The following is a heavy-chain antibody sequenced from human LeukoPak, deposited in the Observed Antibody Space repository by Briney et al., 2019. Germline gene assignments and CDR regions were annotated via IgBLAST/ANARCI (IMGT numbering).Heavy chain of an antibody. D-gene: IGHD3-22*01. CDR2: IYYSGST. V-gene: IGHV4-38-2*02. CDR1: GYSISSGYY. CDR3: ARDLRYDSSGWAFDY. J-gene: IGHJ4*02. Sequence: PSETLSLTRTVSGYSISSGYYWGWIRQPPGKGLEWIGSIYYSGSTYYNPSLKSRVTISVDTSKNQFSPKLSSVTAADTAVYYCARDLRYDSSGWAFDYWGQGTLVTVSS.